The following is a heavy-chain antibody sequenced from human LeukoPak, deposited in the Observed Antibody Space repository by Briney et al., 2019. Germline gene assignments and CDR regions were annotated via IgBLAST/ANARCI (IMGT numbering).Heavy chain of an antibody. CDR2: IYHSGST. D-gene: IGHD3-3*01. CDR1: GYSISSGYY. J-gene: IGHJ6*03. CDR3: ARWGFWSGYYDYYYYYYMDV. V-gene: IGHV4-38-2*01. Sequence: PSETLSLTCAVSGYSISSGYYWGWIRQPPGKGLGWIGSIYHSGSTYYNPSLKSRVTISVDTSKDQFSLKLSSVTAADTAVYYCARWGFWSGYYDYYYYYYMDVWGKGTTVTVSS.